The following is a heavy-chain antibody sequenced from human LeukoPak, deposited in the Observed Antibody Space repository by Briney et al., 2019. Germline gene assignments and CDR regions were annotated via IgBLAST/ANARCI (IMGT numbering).Heavy chain of an antibody. CDR3: ARVSIAARLNYYYGMDV. V-gene: IGHV1-69*13. J-gene: IGHJ6*02. Sequence: SVKVSCKASGGTFSSYAISWVRQAPGRGLEWMGGIIPIFGTANYAQKFQGRVTITADESTSTAYMELSSLRSEDTAVCYCARVSIAARLNYYYGMDVWGQGTTVTVSS. CDR1: GGTFSSYA. D-gene: IGHD6-6*01. CDR2: IIPIFGTA.